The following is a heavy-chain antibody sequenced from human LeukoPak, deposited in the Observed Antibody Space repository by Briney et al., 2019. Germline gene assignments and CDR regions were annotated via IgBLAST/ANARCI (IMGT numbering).Heavy chain of an antibody. CDR2: IYYSKNT. J-gene: IGHJ4*02. V-gene: IGHV4-39*01. Sequence: SQTLSLTCTVSGGSISSGGYYWSWIRQPPGKGLEWIGSIYYSKNTYYNPSLKSRVTISADTSKNQFSLTLGSVSATDTAVYYCVSPRGFSYGYFDYWGQGTLVTVSS. CDR1: GGSISSGGYY. D-gene: IGHD5-18*01. CDR3: VSPRGFSYGYFDY.